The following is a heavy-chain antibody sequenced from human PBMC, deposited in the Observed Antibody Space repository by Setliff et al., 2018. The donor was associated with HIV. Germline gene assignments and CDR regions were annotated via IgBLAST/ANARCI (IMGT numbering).Heavy chain of an antibody. CDR2: ISPEGNKK. V-gene: IGHV3-7*03. D-gene: IGHD2-21*02. CDR1: GFTFSDFW. J-gene: IGHJ3*02. Sequence: GGSLRLSCAASGFTFSDFWMYWVRQAPGKGLEWVANISPEGNKKYYVGSVKGRFTSSRDNAKSSLFLQMSGLRPEDTAVYYCARSYCGGDWGCAFDIWGQGTLVTVSS. CDR3: ARSYCGGDWGCAFDI.